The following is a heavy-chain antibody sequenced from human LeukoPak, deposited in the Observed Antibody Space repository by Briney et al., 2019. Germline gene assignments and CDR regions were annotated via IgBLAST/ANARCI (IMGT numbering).Heavy chain of an antibody. CDR1: GFTFSAYD. CDR2: ISSRSSSI. Sequence: GGSLRLSCAASGFTFSAYDMNWVRQAPGKGLEWVSSISSRSSSIYYADSLKGRFTISRDNAKNSLYLQMNSLRAEDTAVYWCARDHIAYDPLDYWGQGTLVTVSS. D-gene: IGHD2-21*01. CDR3: ARDHIAYDPLDY. V-gene: IGHV3-21*01. J-gene: IGHJ4*02.